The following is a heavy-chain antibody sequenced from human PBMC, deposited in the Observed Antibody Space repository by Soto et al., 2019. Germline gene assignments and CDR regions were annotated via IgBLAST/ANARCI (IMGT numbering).Heavy chain of an antibody. J-gene: IGHJ3*02. CDR1: GLTFRDYG. Sequence: QGEMVASGGGVVQPGRPLRLSCAVSGLTFRDYGTHWVRPAPARGPEWVALVRDDGSRTYYAASVRGRFTIYRDNSKNIFDLQMRGLRAEDTTMYSCATCTATDAFDIWGQGTMVTGSS. V-gene: IGHV3-33*01. CDR3: ATCTATDAFDI. CDR2: VRDDGSRT.